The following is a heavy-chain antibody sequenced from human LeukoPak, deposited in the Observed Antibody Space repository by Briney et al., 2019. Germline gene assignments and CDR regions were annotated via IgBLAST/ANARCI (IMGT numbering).Heavy chain of an antibody. V-gene: IGHV4-61*02. J-gene: IGHJ5*02. CDR3: ARTLLPAASNNWFDH. Sequence: SETLSLTCTVSGGSISSGSYYWSWIRQPAGKGLEWIGRIYTSGSTNYNPSLKSRVTISVDTSKNQFSLKLSSVTAADTAVYYCARTLLPAASNNWFDHWGQGTLVIVSS. CDR1: GGSISSGSYY. CDR2: IYTSGST. D-gene: IGHD2-2*01.